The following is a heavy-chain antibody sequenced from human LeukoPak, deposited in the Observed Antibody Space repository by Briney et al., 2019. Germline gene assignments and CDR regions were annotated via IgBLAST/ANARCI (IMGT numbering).Heavy chain of an antibody. CDR2: IYYSGST. V-gene: IGHV4-59*08. J-gene: IGHJ4*02. Sequence: SETLSLTCTVSGGSISSYYWSWIRQPPGKGLEWIGYIYYSGSTNYNSSLKSRVTISVDTSKIQFSLKLSSVTAADTAVYYCAYCGGDGKDYWGQGTLVTVSS. CDR3: AYCGGDGKDY. D-gene: IGHD2-21*02. CDR1: GGSISSYY.